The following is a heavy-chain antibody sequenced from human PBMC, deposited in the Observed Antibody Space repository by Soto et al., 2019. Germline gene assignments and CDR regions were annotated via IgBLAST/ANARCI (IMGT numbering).Heavy chain of an antibody. CDR2: IWFDGTDK. Sequence: LRLSCVASGFNFKNYGMYWVRQAPGKGLEWVALIWFDGTDKYYADSVRGRFTISRDDSKNTVFLQMNSLKAEDTAIYYCAKTTNSYFDYWGQGTLVTVSS. CDR1: GFNFKNYG. CDR3: AKTTNSYFDY. J-gene: IGHJ4*02. V-gene: IGHV3-33*06.